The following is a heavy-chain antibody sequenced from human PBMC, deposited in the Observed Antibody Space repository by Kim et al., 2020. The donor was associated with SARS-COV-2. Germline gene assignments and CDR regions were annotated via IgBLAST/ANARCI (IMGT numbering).Heavy chain of an antibody. D-gene: IGHD3-22*01. Sequence: GGSLSLSCAASGFTFSSYWMSWVRQAPGNGLEWVANIKPAGSEKSSVDSVKGRFTISRDNSKNSLYLQMNSLRAEDTAVDYCARGVSRQGPITMIVVATYYVGYWGQGTLVTVSS. CDR3: ARGVSRQGPITMIVVATYYVGY. CDR1: GFTFSSYW. V-gene: IGHV3-7*03. CDR2: IKPAGSEK. J-gene: IGHJ4*02.